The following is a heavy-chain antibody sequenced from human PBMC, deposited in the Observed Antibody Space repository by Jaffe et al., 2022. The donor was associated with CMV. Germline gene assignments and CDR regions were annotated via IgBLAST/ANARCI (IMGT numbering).Heavy chain of an antibody. J-gene: IGHJ4*02. CDR1: GFTFSSYW. CDR3: ARDLPEYSSSSVPLGY. Sequence: EVQLVESGGGLVQPGGSLRLSCAASGFTFSSYWMSWVRQAPGKGLEWVANIKQDGSEKYYVDSVKGRFTISRDNAKNSLYLQMNSLRAEDTAVYYCARDLPEYSSSSVPLGYWGQGTLVTVSS. D-gene: IGHD6-6*01. V-gene: IGHV3-7*01. CDR2: IKQDGSEK.